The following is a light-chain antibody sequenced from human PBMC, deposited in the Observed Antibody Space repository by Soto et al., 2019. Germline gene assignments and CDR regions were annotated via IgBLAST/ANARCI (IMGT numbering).Light chain of an antibody. J-gene: IGLJ1*01. CDR3: SSYTSSSTRV. Sequence: QSALTQPASVSGSPGQSITFSCTGTSSDVGGYNYVSWYQHHPGKAPKLMIYDVSNRPSGVSNRFSGSKSGNTASLTISGLQAEDEADYYCSSYTSSSTRVFGTGTKVTVL. V-gene: IGLV2-14*03. CDR2: DVS. CDR1: SSDVGGYNY.